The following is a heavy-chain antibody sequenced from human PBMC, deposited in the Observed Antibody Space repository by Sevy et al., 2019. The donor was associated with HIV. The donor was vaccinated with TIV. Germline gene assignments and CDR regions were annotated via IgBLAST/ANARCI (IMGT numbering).Heavy chain of an antibody. CDR3: ARLYSSSSGRALDN. V-gene: IGHV3-7*01. D-gene: IGHD6-6*01. CDR2: IKEDGSGR. CDR1: GFTFGSYW. J-gene: IGHJ4*02. Sequence: GGSLRLSCAASGFTFGSYWMTWVRQAPGKGLEWVANIKEDGSGRFYVDSVRGRFTVSRDNAKKTLYLQMNNLRGEDTALYSCARLYSSSSGRALDNWGQGALVTLSS.